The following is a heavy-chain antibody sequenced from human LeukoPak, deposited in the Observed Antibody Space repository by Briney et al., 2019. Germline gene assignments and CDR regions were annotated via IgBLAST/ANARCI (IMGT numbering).Heavy chain of an antibody. CDR3: ARLIAAAGLLNFDY. Sequence: SETLSLTCTVSGGSISSGGYYWSWIRQHPGKGLEWIGCIYYSGSTYYNPSLKSRVTISVDTSKNQFSLKLSSVTAADTAVYYCARLIAAAGLLNFDYWGQGTLVTVSS. CDR1: GGSISSGGYY. D-gene: IGHD6-13*01. V-gene: IGHV4-31*03. CDR2: IYYSGST. J-gene: IGHJ4*02.